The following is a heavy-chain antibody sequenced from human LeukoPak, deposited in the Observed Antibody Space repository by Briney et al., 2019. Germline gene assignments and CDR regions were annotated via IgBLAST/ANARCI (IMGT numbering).Heavy chain of an antibody. CDR2: ISGSGGST. V-gene: IGHV3-23*01. Sequence: PGGSLRLSCAASGFTFSSYAMSWVRQAPGKGLEWVSAISGSGGSTYYADSVKGRFTISRDNSKNTLYLQVSSLRAEDTAVYYCVKDWVPATKNWFDPWGQGTLVTVS. CDR3: VKDWVPATKNWFDP. D-gene: IGHD2-2*01. J-gene: IGHJ5*02. CDR1: GFTFSSYA.